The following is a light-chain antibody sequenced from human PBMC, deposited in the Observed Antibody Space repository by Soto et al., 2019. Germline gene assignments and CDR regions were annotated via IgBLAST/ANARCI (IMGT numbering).Light chain of an antibody. V-gene: IGKV1-8*01. J-gene: IGKJ1*01. CDR2: AAS. CDR1: QGISSY. Sequence: AIRMTQSPSSLSASTGDRVTITCRASQGISSYLAWYQQKPGKAPKLLIYAASTLQSGVPSRFSGSGSGTDFTLTISSLQPDDFATYYCQHYNSYSPTFGQGTKVDIK. CDR3: QHYNSYSPT.